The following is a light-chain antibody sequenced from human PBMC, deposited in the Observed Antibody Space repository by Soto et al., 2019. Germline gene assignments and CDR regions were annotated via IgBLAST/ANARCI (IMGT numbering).Light chain of an antibody. V-gene: IGKV2-28*01. CDR2: LGS. CDR1: QSLLHGNGYNY. J-gene: IGKJ1*01. Sequence: DIVMTQSPLSLPVTPGEPASISCRSSQSLLHGNGYNYLDWYLQKPGQSPQLLIYLGSNRASGVPDRFSGSGSGTDFTLKISRVEAEDVGVYYCMQPLQSWTFGQATKVDIK. CDR3: MQPLQSWT.